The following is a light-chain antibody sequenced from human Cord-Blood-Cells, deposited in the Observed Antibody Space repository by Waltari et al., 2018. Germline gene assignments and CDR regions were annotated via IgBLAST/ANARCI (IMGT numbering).Light chain of an antibody. V-gene: IGLV3-25*03. CDR2: KDR. J-gene: IGLJ3*02. Sequence: SYELTQPPSVSVSPGQTARITCSGDALPKQYAYWYQQKPGQAPVLVIYKDRERPSGVPWRIAGSRCGTTVTLTISGVQAEDEADYYWQSADSSGTYWVFGGGTKLTVL. CDR3: QSADSSGTYWV. CDR1: ALPKQY.